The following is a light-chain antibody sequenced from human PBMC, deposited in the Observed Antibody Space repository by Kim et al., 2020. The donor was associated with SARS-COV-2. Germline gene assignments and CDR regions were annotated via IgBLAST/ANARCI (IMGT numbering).Light chain of an antibody. CDR1: SGSIDDNY. CDR2: EDD. CDR3: QSYNRDNVL. Sequence: GETYTSTCTRSSGSIDDNYVQWYQQRPGGVPTTVIYEDDQRPSGVSDRFSGSIDNSSNSASLTISGLRTEDEADYYCQSYNRDNVLFGGGTQLTVL. J-gene: IGLJ2*01. V-gene: IGLV6-57*03.